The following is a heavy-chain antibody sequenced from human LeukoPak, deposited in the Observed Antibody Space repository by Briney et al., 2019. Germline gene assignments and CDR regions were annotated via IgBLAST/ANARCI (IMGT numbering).Heavy chain of an antibody. CDR2: VSYSGNT. V-gene: IGHV4-39*01. J-gene: IGHJ4*02. CDR1: GGSFSSSAYF. D-gene: IGHD3-22*01. Sequence: PSETLSLTCTVSGGSFSSSAYFWVWIRQPPGKGLEWAGTVSYSGNTYYSPSLKSRVTTSADTPRNQFFLRLSSVTAADTAVYYCARQVVPGYYDYWGQGTLVTVSS. CDR3: ARQVVPGYYDY.